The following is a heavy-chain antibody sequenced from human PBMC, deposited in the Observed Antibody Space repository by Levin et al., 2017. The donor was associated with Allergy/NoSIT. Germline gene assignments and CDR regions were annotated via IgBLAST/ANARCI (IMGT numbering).Heavy chain of an antibody. V-gene: IGHV3-48*01. Sequence: GGSLRLSCVASGFTFSTYNMNWVRQAPGKGLEGVSFISTSSTTIYYANSVRGRFTVSRDNAKNSLFLQMNRLRADDTAVYYCGRETWFDPWGQGTLVTVSS. J-gene: IGHJ5*02. CDR1: GFTFSTYN. CDR3: GRETWFDP. CDR2: ISTSSTTI.